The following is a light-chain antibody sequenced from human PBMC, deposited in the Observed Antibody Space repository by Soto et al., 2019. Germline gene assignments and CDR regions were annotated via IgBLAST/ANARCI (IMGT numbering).Light chain of an antibody. CDR1: NIGSKS. V-gene: IGLV3-21*04. Sequence: SYELTQPPSVSVAPGKTARITCGGNNIGSKSVHWYQQKPGQAPVLVIYYESDRPSGIPERFSGSNSGNTATLTISRVEAGDEADYYCQVWDSSSDHPKVFGGGTKLTVL. CDR2: YES. J-gene: IGLJ2*01. CDR3: QVWDSSSDHPKV.